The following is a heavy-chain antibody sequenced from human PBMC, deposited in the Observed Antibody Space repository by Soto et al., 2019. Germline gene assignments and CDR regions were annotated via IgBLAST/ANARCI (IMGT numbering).Heavy chain of an antibody. Sequence: QVQLVQSGAEVKKPGASVKVSCKASGYTFTSYGISWVRQAPGQGLEWMGWISAYNGNTNYAQKLQGRVTMTTDTTTSIAYMELRSLRSDDTAVYYCARTVEIVVVVAATPCLDYWGQGTLVTVSS. CDR3: ARTVEIVVVVAATPCLDY. CDR2: ISAYNGNT. V-gene: IGHV1-18*01. D-gene: IGHD2-15*01. CDR1: GYTFTSYG. J-gene: IGHJ4*02.